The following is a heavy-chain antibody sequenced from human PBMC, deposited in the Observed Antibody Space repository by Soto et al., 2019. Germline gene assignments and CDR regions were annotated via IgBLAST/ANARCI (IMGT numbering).Heavy chain of an antibody. J-gene: IGHJ4*02. CDR1: GLTFSSYW. Sequence: EVQLVESGGGLVQPGGSLRLSCAASGLTFSSYWMHWVRQAPGKGLVWVSRINSAGSSTSYADSVKGRFTISRDNAKNTQYLQMNSLRAEATAVYYCALSPTVTTDYWGKGTLVTVSS. D-gene: IGHD4-17*01. V-gene: IGHV3-74*01. CDR3: ALSPTVTTDY. CDR2: INSAGSST.